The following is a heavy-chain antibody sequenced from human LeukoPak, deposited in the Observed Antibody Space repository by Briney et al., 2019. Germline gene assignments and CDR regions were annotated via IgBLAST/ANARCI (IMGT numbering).Heavy chain of an antibody. D-gene: IGHD3-22*01. CDR2: INPNSGGT. CDR3: ARGGPYYYDSSGYDWFDP. J-gene: IGHJ5*02. Sequence: APVKVSCTASGYTFSGSFMHWVRQAPGQGLEWMGWINPNSGGTNYAQKFQGRVTMTRDTSISTAYMELSRLRSDDTAVYYCARGGPYYYDSSGYDWFDPWGQGTLVTVSS. CDR1: GYTFSGSF. V-gene: IGHV1-2*02.